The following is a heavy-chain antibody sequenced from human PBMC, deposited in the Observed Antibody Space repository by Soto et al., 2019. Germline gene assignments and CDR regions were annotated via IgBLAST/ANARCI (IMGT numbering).Heavy chain of an antibody. J-gene: IGHJ5*02. CDR2: INDRGYT. Sequence: QVHLQQWGAGLLKPSETLSLTCAVYGESFIGYYWTWIRQPPGKGLEWIGEINDRGYTNYNPSLKSRVTISIDTSKNQFSLKLTSVTAADTSVYYCARTDIVTTNWFDPWGRGTLVTVSS. D-gene: IGHD5-12*01. CDR3: ARTDIVTTNWFDP. CDR1: GESFIGYY. V-gene: IGHV4-34*02.